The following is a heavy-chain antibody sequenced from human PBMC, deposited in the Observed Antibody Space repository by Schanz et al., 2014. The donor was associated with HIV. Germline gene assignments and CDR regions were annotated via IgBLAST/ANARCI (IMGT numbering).Heavy chain of an antibody. CDR2: INTYYDKT. CDR1: GYTFTNYG. CDR3: AREGDGASVTGTSDY. D-gene: IGHD1-20*01. Sequence: QDHLLQSGPEVKKPGASVKVSCKASGYTFTNYGISWVRQAPGQGLEWMGWINTYYDKTKYAEKFQDRVTMTADTSTSTAYMELRSLRSDDTAMYYCAREGDGASVTGTSDYWGQGTLVTVSS. V-gene: IGHV1-18*01. J-gene: IGHJ4*02.